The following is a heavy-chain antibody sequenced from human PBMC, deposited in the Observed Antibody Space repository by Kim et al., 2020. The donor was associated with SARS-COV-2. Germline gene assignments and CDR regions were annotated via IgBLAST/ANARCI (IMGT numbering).Heavy chain of an antibody. CDR3: ARVGRHIVATIAPSAPTDY. CDR2: ISSSSSYI. J-gene: IGHJ4*02. D-gene: IGHD5-12*01. Sequence: GGSLRLSCAASGFTFSSYSMNWVRQAPGKGLEWVSSISSSSSYIYYADSVKGRFTISRDNAKNSLYLQMNSLRAEDTAVYYCARVGRHIVATIAPSAPTDYWGQGTLVTVSS. V-gene: IGHV3-21*01. CDR1: GFTFSSYS.